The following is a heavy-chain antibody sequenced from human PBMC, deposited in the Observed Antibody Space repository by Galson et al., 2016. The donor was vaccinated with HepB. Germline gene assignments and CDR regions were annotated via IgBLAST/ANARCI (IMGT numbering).Heavy chain of an antibody. CDR2: ISSSVSTI. D-gene: IGHD6-6*01. CDR1: GFTLGSFG. Sequence: SLRLSCAASGFTLGSFGMHWVRQAPGKGLQWVSYISSSVSTIYYADSVKGRFTISRDNAKNSVYLQMHSLRDDDTAVYFCARELVRSAFDLWGQGTMVTVSS. V-gene: IGHV3-48*02. J-gene: IGHJ3*01. CDR3: ARELVRSAFDL.